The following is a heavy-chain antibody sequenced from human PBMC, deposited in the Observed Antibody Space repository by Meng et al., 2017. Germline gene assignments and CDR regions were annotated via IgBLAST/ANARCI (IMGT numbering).Heavy chain of an antibody. D-gene: IGHD3-22*01. CDR1: GGTFSSYA. J-gene: IGHJ2*01. CDR2: IIPIFGTA. CDR3: ARATDYYDSSGYYSGYFDL. V-gene: IGHV1-69*06. Sequence: GELGQSGAEVKKPGSSVKVSCKASGGTFSSYAISWVRQAPGQGLEWMGGIIPIFGTANYAQKFQGRVTITADKSTSTAYMELSSLRSEDTAVYYCARATDYYDSSGYYSGYFDLWGRGTLVTVSS.